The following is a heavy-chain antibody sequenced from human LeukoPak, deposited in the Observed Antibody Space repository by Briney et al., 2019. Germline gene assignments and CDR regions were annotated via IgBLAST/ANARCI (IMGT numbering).Heavy chain of an antibody. D-gene: IGHD1-1*01. CDR3: ARDSPLERHFDY. V-gene: IGHV3-53*01. CDR1: GFTFSSYA. Sequence: GSLRLSCAASGFTFSSYAMSWVRQAPGKGLEWVSVIYSGGSTYYADSVKGRFTISRDNSKNTLYLQMNSLRAEDTAVYYCARDSPLERHFDYWGQGTLVTVSS. J-gene: IGHJ4*02. CDR2: IYSGGST.